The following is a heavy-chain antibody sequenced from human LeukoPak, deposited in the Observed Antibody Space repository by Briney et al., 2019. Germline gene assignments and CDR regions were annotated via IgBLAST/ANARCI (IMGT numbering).Heavy chain of an antibody. CDR2: IIPILGIA. CDR1: GVTFSSYA. Sequence: SVKVSCKASGVTFSSYAISWVRQAPGQGLEWMGRIIPILGIANYAQKLQGRVTITADKSTSTAYMELSSLRSEDTAVYYCAREALVSLITGTYFDYWGQGTLVTVSS. J-gene: IGHJ4*02. CDR3: AREALVSLITGTYFDY. V-gene: IGHV1-69*04. D-gene: IGHD1-20*01.